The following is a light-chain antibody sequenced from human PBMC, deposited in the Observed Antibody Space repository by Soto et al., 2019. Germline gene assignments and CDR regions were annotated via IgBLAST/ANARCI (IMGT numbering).Light chain of an antibody. CDR2: DVN. Sequence: QSVLTQPRSVSGSPGQSVTISCTGSSSDVGAYNYVSWYQHNPGKAPKLLIYDVNKRPSGAPDRFSGSKSGNTASLTISGLQAEDEADYYCCSYAGSYTWVFGGGTKVTVL. J-gene: IGLJ3*02. CDR3: CSYAGSYTWV. CDR1: SSDVGAYNY. V-gene: IGLV2-11*01.